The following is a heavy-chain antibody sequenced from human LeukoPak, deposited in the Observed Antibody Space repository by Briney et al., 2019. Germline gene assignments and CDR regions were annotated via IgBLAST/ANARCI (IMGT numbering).Heavy chain of an antibody. Sequence: SETLSLTCAVYGGSFSGYYWSWIRQPPGKGLEWIGEINHSGSTNYNPSLKSRVTISVDTSKNQFSLKLSSVTAADTAVYYCARLPNYYGSGSYLRNWFDPWGQGTLVTVSS. CDR2: INHSGST. D-gene: IGHD3-10*01. CDR1: GGSFSGYY. V-gene: IGHV4-34*01. CDR3: ARLPNYYGSGSYLRNWFDP. J-gene: IGHJ5*02.